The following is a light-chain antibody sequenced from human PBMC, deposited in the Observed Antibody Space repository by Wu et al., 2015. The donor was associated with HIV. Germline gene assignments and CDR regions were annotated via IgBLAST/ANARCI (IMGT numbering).Light chain of an antibody. V-gene: IGKV1-33*01. CDR3: QQHDNLPLT. J-gene: IGKJ3*01. Sequence: RVSIICQAVKTLVNYLNWYQQKPGKAPKLLIYAASNLQTGSHQGSVEVDLGLDFTLTISSLQPEDIATYYCQQHDNLPLTFGPGTKVDI. CDR2: AAS. CDR1: KTLVNY.